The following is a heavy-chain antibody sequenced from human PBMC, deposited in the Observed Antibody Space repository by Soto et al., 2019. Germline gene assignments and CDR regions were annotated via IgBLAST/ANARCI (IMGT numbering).Heavy chain of an antibody. CDR3: ARDLRWGSSWYYYMDV. D-gene: IGHD2-15*01. Sequence: EVQLVESGGGLVQPGGSLRLSCATSGFILSDCAMNWLRHAPGKGLEWVSYISSSSSVIDYADSVKGRFTVSRDNARNSLYLQMTSLTAEDTAVYYCARDLRWGSSWYYYMDVWGKGTSVTVSS. V-gene: IGHV3-48*01. CDR1: GFILSDCA. CDR2: ISSSSSVI. J-gene: IGHJ6*03.